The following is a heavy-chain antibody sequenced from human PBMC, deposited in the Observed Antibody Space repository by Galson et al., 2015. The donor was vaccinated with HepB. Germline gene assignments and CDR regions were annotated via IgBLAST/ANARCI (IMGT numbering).Heavy chain of an antibody. V-gene: IGHV5-51*03. CDR3: ARRVEDRYWAFDI. J-gene: IGHJ3*02. Sequence: QSGAEVKKPGESLRISCQGSGNSFPNYWIGWVRQRPGKGLEWMGIVYPGDSDTKYSPSFQGQVTFSADKSISTAYLQWSSLKASDTAMYYCARRVEDRYWAFDIWGQGTMVTVSS. D-gene: IGHD2-21*01. CDR1: GNSFPNYW. CDR2: VYPGDSDT.